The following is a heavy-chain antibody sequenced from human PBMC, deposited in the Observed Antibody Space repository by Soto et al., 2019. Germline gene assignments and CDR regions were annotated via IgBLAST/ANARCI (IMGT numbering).Heavy chain of an antibody. CDR1: GYTFTSYY. CDR2: INPSGGST. D-gene: IGHD4-4*01. Sequence: QVQLVQSGAEVKKPGASVKVSCKASGYTFTSYYMHWVRQAPGQGLEWMGIINPSGGSTSYAQKFQGRGNMTRDTSTSTVYMALSSLRSEDTAVYYCARDRHSNSYYFDYWGQGTLVTVSS. J-gene: IGHJ4*02. CDR3: ARDRHSNSYYFDY. V-gene: IGHV1-46*03.